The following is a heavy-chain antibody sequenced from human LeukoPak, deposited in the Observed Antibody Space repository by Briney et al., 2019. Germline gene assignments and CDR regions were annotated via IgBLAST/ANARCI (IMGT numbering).Heavy chain of an antibody. V-gene: IGHV3-48*03. CDR2: ISGSGRNI. CDR3: ARDLVQLWSKDY. Sequence: GGSLRLSCAASGFTFSNYEFNWVRQAPGKGLEWISYISGSGRNIYYADSVKGRFTISRDNAKSSLYLQMNSLRAEDTAVYYCARDLVQLWSKDYWGQGTLLTVSS. J-gene: IGHJ4*02. CDR1: GFTFSNYE. D-gene: IGHD5-18*01.